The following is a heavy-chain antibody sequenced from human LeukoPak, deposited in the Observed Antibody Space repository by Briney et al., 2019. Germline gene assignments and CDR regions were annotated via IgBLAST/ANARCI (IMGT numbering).Heavy chain of an antibody. D-gene: IGHD1-20*01. J-gene: IGHJ4*02. CDR1: GFTFSSYW. CDR2: INSDGSST. CDR3: ARDDIWKDFDY. V-gene: IGHV3-74*01. Sequence: GGSLRLSCAASGFTFSSYWMHWVRQPPGKGLVWVSRINSDGSSTSYADSVKGRFTISRDNAKNTLYLQMNSLRAEDTAVYYCARDDIWKDFDYWGQGTLVTVSS.